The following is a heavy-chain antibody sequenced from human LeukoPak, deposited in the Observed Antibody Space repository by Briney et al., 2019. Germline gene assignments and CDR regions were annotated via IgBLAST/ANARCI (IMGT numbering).Heavy chain of an antibody. CDR3: AREVLDSYSSGWQFDY. Sequence: GGSLRLSCAASGFTFSSYDMHWVRQTPGKGLEWVSAIGTGGDTYYPDSVKGRFTISRENAENSLYLQMNSLRAGDTAVYYCAREVLDSYSSGWQFDYWGQGTPVTVSS. J-gene: IGHJ4*02. CDR1: GFTFSSYD. CDR2: IGTGGDT. V-gene: IGHV3-13*04. D-gene: IGHD6-19*01.